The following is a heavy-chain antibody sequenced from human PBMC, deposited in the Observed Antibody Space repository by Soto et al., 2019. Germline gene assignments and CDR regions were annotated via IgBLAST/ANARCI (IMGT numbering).Heavy chain of an antibody. D-gene: IGHD3-10*01. CDR2: IWYDGSNK. Sequence: GGSLRLSCAASGFTFSSYGMHWVRQAPGKGLEWVAVIWYDGSNKYYADSVKGRFTISRDNSKNTLYLQMNSLRAEDTAVYYCATDLSYGSGSYYNAPSYWGQGTLVTVSS. V-gene: IGHV3-33*01. J-gene: IGHJ4*02. CDR1: GFTFSSYG. CDR3: ATDLSYGSGSYYNAPSY.